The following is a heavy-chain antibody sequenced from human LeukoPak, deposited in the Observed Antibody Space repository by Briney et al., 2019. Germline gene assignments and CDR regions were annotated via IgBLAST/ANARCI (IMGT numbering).Heavy chain of an antibody. V-gene: IGHV3-73*01. J-gene: IGHJ5*02. Sequence: GGSLRLSCAASGFTFSGSAMHWVRQASGKGLEWVGRIRSKADSYATAYAASVKGRFAISRDDSKNTAYLQMNSLKTEDTAVYYCTSPSGRGVQNWFDPWGQGTLVTVSS. D-gene: IGHD3-10*01. CDR1: GFTFSGSA. CDR2: IRSKADSYAT. CDR3: TSPSGRGVQNWFDP.